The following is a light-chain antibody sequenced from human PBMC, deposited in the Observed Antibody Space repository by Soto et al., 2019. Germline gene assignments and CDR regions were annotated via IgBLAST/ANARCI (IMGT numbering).Light chain of an antibody. V-gene: IGKV1-9*01. CDR1: QGLSSY. J-gene: IGKJ3*01. Sequence: DIQLTQSPSFLSASVGDRVTITCRASQGLSSYLAWYQQKPGMAPKLLIYSTSTLQSGVPAMFSGSASGTEFTLTISSLQPEDFATYYCQQLNSYPITFGPGTKVDI. CDR2: STS. CDR3: QQLNSYPIT.